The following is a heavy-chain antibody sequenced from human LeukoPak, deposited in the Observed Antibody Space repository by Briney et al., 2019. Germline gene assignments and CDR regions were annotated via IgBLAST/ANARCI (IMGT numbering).Heavy chain of an antibody. CDR2: ISGSGGST. Sequence: GGSLRLSCAASGFTFSSYAMSWVRQAPGKGLEWVSAISGSGGSTYYAASVKGRFTISRDNSKNTLYLQMNSLRAEDTAVYYCAKDPKGITIFGVVMDFDPWGQGTRVTVSS. J-gene: IGHJ5*02. V-gene: IGHV3-23*01. CDR1: GFTFSSYA. D-gene: IGHD3-3*01. CDR3: AKDPKGITIFGVVMDFDP.